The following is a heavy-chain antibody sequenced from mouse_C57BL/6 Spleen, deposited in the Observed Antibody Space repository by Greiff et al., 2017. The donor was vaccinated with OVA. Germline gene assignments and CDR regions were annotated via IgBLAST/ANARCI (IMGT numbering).Heavy chain of an antibody. CDR1: GYAFSNYW. V-gene: IGHV1-80*01. CDR2: IYPGDGDT. CDR3: AREDYSNYCYAMDY. D-gene: IGHD2-5*01. J-gene: IGHJ4*01. Sequence: VQLQQSGAELVKPGASVKISCKASGYAFSNYWMNWVKQRPGKGLEWIGQIYPGDGDTNYNGKFKGKATLTADKSSSTAYMQLSSLTSEDSAVYFCAREDYSNYCYAMDYWGQGTSVTVSS.